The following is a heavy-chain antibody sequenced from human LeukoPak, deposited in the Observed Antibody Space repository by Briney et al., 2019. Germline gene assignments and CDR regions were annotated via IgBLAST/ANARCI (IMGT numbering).Heavy chain of an antibody. V-gene: IGHV3-66*01. CDR3: ARDHPIYYAERWFDP. CDR2: IYSGGIT. CDR1: GFTVSSNY. Sequence: SGGSLRLSCAISGFTVSSNYMSWVRQAPGKGLEWVSVIYSGGITDYAYSVKGRFTISRDNSKNTLHLQMNNLRAEDTAVYYCARDHPIYYAERWFDPWGQGTLVTVSS. D-gene: IGHD1-26*01. J-gene: IGHJ5*02.